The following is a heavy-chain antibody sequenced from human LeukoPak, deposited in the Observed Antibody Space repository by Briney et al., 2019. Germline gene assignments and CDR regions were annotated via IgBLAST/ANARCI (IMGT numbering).Heavy chain of an antibody. CDR2: INPSGGST. V-gene: IGHV1-46*01. Sequence: ASVTVSCTASGYTFTSYYMHWVRQAPGQGLEGMGIINPSGGSTSYAQKFQGRVTMTRDTSTSTVYMELSSLRSEDTAVYYCARRADYNWFDPWGQGTLVTVSS. D-gene: IGHD3/OR15-3a*01. CDR3: ARRADYNWFDP. CDR1: GYTFTSYY. J-gene: IGHJ5*02.